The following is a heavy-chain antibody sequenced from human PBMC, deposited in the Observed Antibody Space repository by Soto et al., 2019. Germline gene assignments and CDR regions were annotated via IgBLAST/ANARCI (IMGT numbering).Heavy chain of an antibody. CDR3: AREVGRGSGSYYLDY. Sequence: PXGSLRLSCAASGXTFSMYCMHWVRQAPGKGLLWVSRINGDGTDTTYADSVKGRFTISIYNAKKTVYLQMNGMRAEDTAVYYCAREVGRGSGSYYLDYWGQETLGTVS. J-gene: IGHJ4*02. CDR1: GXTFSMYC. V-gene: IGHV3-74*03. D-gene: IGHD3-16*01. CDR2: INGDGTDT.